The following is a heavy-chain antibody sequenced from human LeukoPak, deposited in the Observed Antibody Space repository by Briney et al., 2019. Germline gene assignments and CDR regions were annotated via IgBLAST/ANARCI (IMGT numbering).Heavy chain of an antibody. J-gene: IGHJ4*02. CDR2: IYYSGST. CDR1: GGSISSSSYY. CDR3: ARTGSVATSLDY. Sequence: SETLSLTCTVSGGSISSSSYYWGWIRQPPGKGLEWIGSIYYSGSTYYNPSLKSRVTISVDTSKNQFSLKLSSVTAADTAVYYCARTGSVATSLDYWGQGTLVTVSS. D-gene: IGHD5-12*01. V-gene: IGHV4-39*07.